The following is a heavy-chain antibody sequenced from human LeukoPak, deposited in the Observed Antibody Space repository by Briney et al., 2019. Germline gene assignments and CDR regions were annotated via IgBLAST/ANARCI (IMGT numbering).Heavy chain of an antibody. CDR3: AKHPNRSGYSFAY. Sequence: PGGSLRLSCAASGFTFSNAWMSWVRQAPGKGLEWVSGTSDSGKNTYYADSVKGRFTISRDNSKNTLYLQMNSLRAEDTAVYYCAKHPNRSGYSFAYWGQGTLVTVSS. D-gene: IGHD3-22*01. V-gene: IGHV3-23*01. CDR2: TSDSGKNT. CDR1: GFTFSNAW. J-gene: IGHJ4*02.